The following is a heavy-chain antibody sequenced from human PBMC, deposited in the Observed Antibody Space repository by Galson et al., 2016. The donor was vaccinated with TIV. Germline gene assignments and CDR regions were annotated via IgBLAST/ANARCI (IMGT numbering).Heavy chain of an antibody. CDR2: ISGGGGST. V-gene: IGHV3-23*01. D-gene: IGHD3-22*01. Sequence: SLRLSCAASGFTFSIFAMTWVRQAPGMGLDWVSAISGGGGSTYYADSVKGRFTVSRDNSKNTVFLQMNSLRAEDTAVYYCTKVPSSGFSYYYGLDVWGQGTTVTVSS. CDR3: TKVPSSGFSYYYGLDV. CDR1: GFTFSIFA. J-gene: IGHJ6*02.